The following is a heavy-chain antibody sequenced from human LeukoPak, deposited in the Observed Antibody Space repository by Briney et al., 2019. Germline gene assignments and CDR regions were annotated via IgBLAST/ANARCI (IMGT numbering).Heavy chain of an antibody. V-gene: IGHV6-1*01. CDR3: ARVNDLPYYYGMDV. CDR1: GDSVSSNSAA. Sequence: PSQTLSLTCAISGDSVSSNSAAWNWIRQSPSRGLEWLGRTYYRSKWYNYYAVSVKSRIIINPDTSKNQFSLQLNSVTPEDTAVYYCARVNDLPYYYGMDVWGQGTTVTVSS. CDR2: TYYRSKWYN. J-gene: IGHJ6*02. D-gene: IGHD1-1*01.